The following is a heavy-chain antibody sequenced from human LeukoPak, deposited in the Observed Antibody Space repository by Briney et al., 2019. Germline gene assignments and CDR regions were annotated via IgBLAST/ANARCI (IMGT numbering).Heavy chain of an antibody. CDR2: INPNSGVT. Sequence: GASVKVSCKASGYTFTDYYIHWVRQAPGQGLEWVGWINPNSGVTNYAQKFQGRVTMTRDSSISTAYMELTRLASDDTAVYYCARDGVVLVPDAIRLNWFDPWGQGTLVTVSS. D-gene: IGHD2-2*01. CDR3: ARDGVVLVPDAIRLNWFDP. CDR1: GYTFTDYY. V-gene: IGHV1-2*02. J-gene: IGHJ5*02.